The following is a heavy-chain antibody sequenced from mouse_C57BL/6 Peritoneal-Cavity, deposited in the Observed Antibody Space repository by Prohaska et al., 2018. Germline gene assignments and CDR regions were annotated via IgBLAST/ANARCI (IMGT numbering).Heavy chain of an antibody. J-gene: IGHJ2*01. CDR2: INPNNGGT. Sequence: GQGLEWLGDINPNNGGTSYNQKLKGKATLTVDKSSSAAHMEPRSLKSEDSAVYYCSSLQLGGDFLGQGTTRTVSS. CDR3: SSLQLGGDF. D-gene: IGHD4-1*02. V-gene: IGHV1-26*01.